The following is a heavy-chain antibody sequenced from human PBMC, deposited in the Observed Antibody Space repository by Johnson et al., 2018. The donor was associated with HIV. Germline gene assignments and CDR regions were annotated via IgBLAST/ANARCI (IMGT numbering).Heavy chain of an antibody. Sequence: VQLVASGGGLVQPGRSLRLSCAASGFTFDDYAMHWVRQAPGKGLEWVSGISWNSGSIGYADSVKGRFTISRDNAKNSLYLQMNSLRAEDTALYYCAKARGYSSSWYLGYDAFDIWGQGTMVTVSS. V-gene: IGHV3-9*01. J-gene: IGHJ3*02. CDR2: ISWNSGSI. CDR3: AKARGYSSSWYLGYDAFDI. D-gene: IGHD6-13*01. CDR1: GFTFDDYA.